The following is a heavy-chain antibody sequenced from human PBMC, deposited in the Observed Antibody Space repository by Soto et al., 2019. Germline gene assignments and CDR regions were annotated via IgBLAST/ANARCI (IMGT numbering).Heavy chain of an antibody. J-gene: IGHJ3*02. CDR3: ARERGALRLDAFDI. CDR2: IWHDGSNK. Sequence: QVQLVESGGGVVQPGRSLRLSCAASGFTFSSYGMHWVRQAPGKGLEWVAVIWHDGSNKYYADSVKGRFTISRDNSKNTLYLQMNSLRAEDTAVYYCARERGALRLDAFDIWGQGTMVTVSS. CDR1: GFTFSSYG. V-gene: IGHV3-33*01. D-gene: IGHD4-17*01.